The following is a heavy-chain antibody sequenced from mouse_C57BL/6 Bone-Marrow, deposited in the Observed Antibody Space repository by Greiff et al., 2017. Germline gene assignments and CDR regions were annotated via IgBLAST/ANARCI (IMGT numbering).Heavy chain of an antibody. D-gene: IGHD4-1*01. CDR1: GYSITSGYY. J-gene: IGHJ4*01. V-gene: IGHV3-6*01. CDR3: ARKNCIYAMDY. CDR2: ISYDGSN. Sequence: ESGPGLVKPSQSLSLTCSVTGYSITSGYYWNWIRQFPGNKLEWMGYISYDGSNNYNPSLKNRISITRDTSKNQFFLKLNSVTTEDTATYYCARKNCIYAMDYWGQGTSVTVSS.